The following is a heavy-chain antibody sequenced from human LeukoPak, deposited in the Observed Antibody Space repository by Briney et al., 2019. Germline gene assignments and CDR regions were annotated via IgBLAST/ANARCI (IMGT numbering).Heavy chain of an antibody. CDR2: ISGSGGST. J-gene: IGHJ6*02. CDR1: GFTFSSYA. D-gene: IGHD5-18*01. V-gene: IGHV3-23*01. Sequence: GGSLRLSCAASGFTFSSYAMSWVRQAPGKGLEWVSAISGSGGSTYYADSVKGRFTISRDNSKNTLYLQMNSLRAEDTAVYYCAKDPIQLWPLYYYYYSMDVWGQGTTVTVSS. CDR3: AKDPIQLWPLYYYYYSMDV.